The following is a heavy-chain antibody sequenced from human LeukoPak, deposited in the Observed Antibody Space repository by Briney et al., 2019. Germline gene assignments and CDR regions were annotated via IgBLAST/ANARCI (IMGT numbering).Heavy chain of an antibody. V-gene: IGHV4-30-4*01. CDR3: ARTPLVDTAMEHTPPGEDY. J-gene: IGHJ4*02. CDR2: IYYSGST. CDR1: GGSISSGDYY. Sequence: PSQTLSLTCTVSGGSISSGDYYWSWIRQPPGKGLEWIGYIYYSGSTYYNPSLKSRVTISVDTSKNQFSLKLSSVTAADTAVYYCARTPLVDTAMEHTPPGEDYWGQGTLVTVSS. D-gene: IGHD5-18*01.